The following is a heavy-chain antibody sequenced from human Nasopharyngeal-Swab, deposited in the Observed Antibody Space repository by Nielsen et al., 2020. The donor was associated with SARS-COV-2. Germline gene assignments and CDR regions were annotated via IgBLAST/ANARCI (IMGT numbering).Heavy chain of an antibody. Sequence: GESLKISCAASGFIFRTYWMTWVRHTPGKGLEWVANINQDGSKKYYVDSAKGRFTISRDDAKNSLYLQMSSLRAEDTAVYYCARDQGTTLTSYGFDLWGLGTMVTVSS. J-gene: IGHJ3*01. D-gene: IGHD4-17*01. CDR1: GFIFRTYW. CDR2: INQDGSKK. CDR3: ARDQGTTLTSYGFDL. V-gene: IGHV3-7*01.